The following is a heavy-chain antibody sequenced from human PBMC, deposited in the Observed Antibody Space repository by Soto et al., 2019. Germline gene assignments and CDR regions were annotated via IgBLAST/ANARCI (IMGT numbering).Heavy chain of an antibody. CDR3: ARLHYSSSWYGNWFDP. D-gene: IGHD6-13*01. J-gene: IGHJ5*02. CDR2: IDWDDDK. CDR1: GFSLSTSGMC. V-gene: IGHV2-70*01. Sequence: SGPTLVNPTQTLTLTCTFSGFSLSTSGMCVSWIRQPPGKALEWLALIDWDDDKYYSTSLKTRLTISKDTSKNQVVLTMTNMDPVDTATYYCARLHYSSSWYGNWFDPWGQGTLVTVSS.